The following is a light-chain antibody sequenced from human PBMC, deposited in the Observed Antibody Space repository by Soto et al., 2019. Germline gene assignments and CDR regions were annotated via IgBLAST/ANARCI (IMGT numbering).Light chain of an antibody. CDR2: ATS. J-gene: IGKJ5*01. CDR3: QQRYSWPVT. CDR1: QSITNY. Sequence: EIVLTQSPATLSLSPGERATLSCRASQSITNYLGWYQQKPGQAPRLLIYATSHRATGIPARFSGSGSGTDFTLTISSLEPEDFSVYYCQQRYSWPVTFDQGTRLEIK. V-gene: IGKV3-11*01.